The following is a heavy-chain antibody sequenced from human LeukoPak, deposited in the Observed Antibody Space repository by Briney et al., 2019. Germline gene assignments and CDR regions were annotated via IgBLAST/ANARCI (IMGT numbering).Heavy chain of an antibody. J-gene: IGHJ5*02. CDR2: INPTSGGT. CDR3: AREGIAEPDTNWFDP. D-gene: IGHD6-13*01. V-gene: IGHV1-2*02. CDR1: GYTFTAYY. Sequence: ASVKVSCKPSGYTFTAYYLHWVRQAPGQGLEWMGWINPTSGGTHYAQKFQGGVTMTRDTSISTAYMELSSLTSDDTAVYYCAREGIAEPDTNWFDPWGQGTLVTVSS.